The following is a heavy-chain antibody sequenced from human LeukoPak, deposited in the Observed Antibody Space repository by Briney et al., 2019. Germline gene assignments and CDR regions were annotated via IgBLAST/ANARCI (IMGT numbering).Heavy chain of an antibody. CDR2: IYYSGST. Sequence: SETLSLTCTVSGGSISSSSYYWGWIRQPPGKGLEWIGSIYYSGSTYYNPSLKSRVTISVDTSKNQFSLKLSSVTAADTAVYYCARVGRWEMATIPFDYWGQGTLVTVSS. J-gene: IGHJ4*02. D-gene: IGHD5-24*01. CDR3: ARVGRWEMATIPFDY. V-gene: IGHV4-39*07. CDR1: GGSISSSSYY.